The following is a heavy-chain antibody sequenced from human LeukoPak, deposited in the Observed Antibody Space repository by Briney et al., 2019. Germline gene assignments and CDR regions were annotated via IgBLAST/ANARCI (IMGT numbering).Heavy chain of an antibody. D-gene: IGHD2-21*02. CDR1: GSSFRSGHY. CDR2: VHETGYA. J-gene: IGHJ3*02. CDR3: ARTVVTATIDGFQI. Sequence: WETLSLTCSVSGSSFRSGHYWGWIRQSSGEGLEWIGNVHETGYANYNPSLRSRVTISVDPSKSQFSLRLTSVTAADTAVYYCARTVVTATIDGFQIWGQGTMVTVSS. V-gene: IGHV4-38-2*02.